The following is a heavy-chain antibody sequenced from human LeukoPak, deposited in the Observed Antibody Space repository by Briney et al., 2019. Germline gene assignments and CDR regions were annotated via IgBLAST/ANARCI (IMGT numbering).Heavy chain of an antibody. V-gene: IGHV3-64*01. Sequence: GGSLRLSCAASGFTFTSYAMHWVRQAPGKGLEYVSAISSNGGSTYYANSVKGRFTISRDNSKNTLYLQMGSLRAEDMAVYYCAREFTYCGGDCYSTTYYYGMDVWGQGTTVTVSS. CDR3: AREFTYCGGDCYSTTYYYGMDV. CDR1: GFTFTSYA. D-gene: IGHD2-21*02. CDR2: ISSNGGST. J-gene: IGHJ6*02.